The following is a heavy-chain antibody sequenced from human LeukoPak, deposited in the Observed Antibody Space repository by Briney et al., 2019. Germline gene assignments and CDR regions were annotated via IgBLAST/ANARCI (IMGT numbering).Heavy chain of an antibody. CDR1: GYTFTSNY. J-gene: IGHJ3*02. Sequence: ASVKVSCKASGYTFTSNYIHWVRQAPGQGLDWMGIMNPSGGTTKYAQKFQGRVTMTRDMYKNTVYMELSSLRSEDTATYYCARDSYYYSSGAFDIWGQGTMVTVSS. CDR3: ARDSYYYSSGAFDI. D-gene: IGHD3-22*01. V-gene: IGHV1-46*01. CDR2: MNPSGGTT.